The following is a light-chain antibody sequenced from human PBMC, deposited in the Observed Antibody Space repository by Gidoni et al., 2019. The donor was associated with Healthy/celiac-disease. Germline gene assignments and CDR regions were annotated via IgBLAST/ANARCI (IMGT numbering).Light chain of an antibody. J-gene: IGKJ4*01. CDR3: QQRSNWPPLT. CDR1: QSVSSY. Sequence: EILLPQSPAPMSLSPGERATLACRPSQSVSSYLAWYQQKPGQAPRLLIYDASNRATGIPARFSGSGSGTDFTLTISSLEPEDFAVYYCQQRSNWPPLTFGGGTKVEIK. CDR2: DAS. V-gene: IGKV3-11*01.